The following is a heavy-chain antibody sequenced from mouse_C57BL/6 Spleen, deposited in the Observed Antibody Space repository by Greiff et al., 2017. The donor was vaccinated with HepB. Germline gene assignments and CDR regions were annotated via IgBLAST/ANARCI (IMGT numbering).Heavy chain of an antibody. V-gene: IGHV1-80*01. Sequence: QVQLQQSGAELVKPGASVKISCKASGYAFSSYWMTWVKQRPGKGLAWIGQIYPGDGDTNYNGKFKGKATLTADKSSSPAYMQLSSLTSEDSAVYFCARYGSSPLAMDYWGQGTSVTGSS. J-gene: IGHJ4*01. CDR3: ARYGSSPLAMDY. D-gene: IGHD1-1*01. CDR2: IYPGDGDT. CDR1: GYAFSSYW.